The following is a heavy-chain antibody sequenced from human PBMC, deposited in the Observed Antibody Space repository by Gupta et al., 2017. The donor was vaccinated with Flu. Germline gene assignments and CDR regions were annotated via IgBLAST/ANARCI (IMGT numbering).Heavy chain of an antibody. CDR1: GFTFSSYA. Sequence: EVQLLESGGGLVQPGGSLRLSCAASGFTFSSYAMSWFRQAPGKGWEWVSAISGSGGSTYYADSVKGRFTISRDNSKNTLYLQMNSLRAEDTAVYYCAKDSTADYYDSSGYKHYWYFDLWGRGTLVTVSS. J-gene: IGHJ2*01. CDR2: ISGSGGST. V-gene: IGHV3-23*01. D-gene: IGHD3-22*01. CDR3: AKDSTADYYDSSGYKHYWYFDL.